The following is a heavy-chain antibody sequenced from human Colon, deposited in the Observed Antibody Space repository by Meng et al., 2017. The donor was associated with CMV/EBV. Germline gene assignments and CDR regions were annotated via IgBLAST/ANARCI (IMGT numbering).Heavy chain of an antibody. V-gene: IGHV3-30*04. CDR3: ARGYYDASGSCDY. CDR2: ISHDGSKK. D-gene: IGHD3-10*01. J-gene: IGHJ4*02. Sequence: GESLKISCAASGFTFSSYTMHWVRQAPGKGLEWEAVISHDGSKKNYADSVKGRFTISRDNSKNTLYLQMNSLRPEDTAVYYCARGYYDASGSCDYWGQGNMVTVSS. CDR1: GFTFSSYT.